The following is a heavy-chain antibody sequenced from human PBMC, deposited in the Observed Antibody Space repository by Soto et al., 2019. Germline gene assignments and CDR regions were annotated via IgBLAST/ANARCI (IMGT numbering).Heavy chain of an antibody. CDR3: ARDKEGATTFDY. D-gene: IGHD1-26*01. CDR1: GYTFTGYY. CDR2: INPNSGGT. J-gene: IGHJ4*02. V-gene: IGHV1-2*02. Sequence: ASVKVSCKASGYTFTGYYMHWVRQAPGQGLEWMGWINPNSGGTNYAQKFQGRVTMTRDTSISTAYMELSRLRSDDTAVYYCARDKEGATTFDYWGQGTMVTVSA.